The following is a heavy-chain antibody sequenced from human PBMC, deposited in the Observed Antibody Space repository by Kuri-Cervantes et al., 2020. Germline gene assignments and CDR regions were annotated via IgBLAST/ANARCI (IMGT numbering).Heavy chain of an antibody. V-gene: IGHV3-21*01. Sequence: GESLKISCAASGFTFSSYSMNWVRQAPGKGLEWVSSISSSSSYIYYADSVKGRFTISRDNAKNSLYLQMNSLRAEDTAVYYCARELYCSGGSCYSYCYYGMDVWGQGTTVTVSS. CDR3: ARELYCSGGSCYSYCYYGMDV. D-gene: IGHD2-15*01. CDR2: ISSSSSYI. J-gene: IGHJ6*02. CDR1: GFTFSSYS.